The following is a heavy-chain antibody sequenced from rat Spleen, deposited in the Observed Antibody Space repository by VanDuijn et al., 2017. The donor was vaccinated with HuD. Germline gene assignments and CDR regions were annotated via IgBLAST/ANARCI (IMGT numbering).Heavy chain of an antibody. CDR2: ITSGGSNT. D-gene: IGHD1-2*01. J-gene: IGHJ2*01. CDR3: TRDDYSNYPIFDY. Sequence: EVQLVESGEDLVQPGRSMKLSCAASGFTFSDYYMAWVRQAPKKGLEWVATITSGGSNTYYRDSVTGRFTISRDNAQNTLYLQMNSLRSEDTATYYCTRDDYSNYPIFDYWGQGVMVTVSS. V-gene: IGHV5-25*01. CDR1: GFTFSDYY.